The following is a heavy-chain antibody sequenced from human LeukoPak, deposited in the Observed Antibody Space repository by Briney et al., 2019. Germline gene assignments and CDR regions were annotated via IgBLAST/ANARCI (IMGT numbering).Heavy chain of an antibody. CDR1: GGSISSSSYY. D-gene: IGHD3-3*01. CDR2: IYYSGST. V-gene: IGHV4-39*01. CDR3: ANTILGDYYYYYMDV. Sequence: SETLSLTCTVSGGSISSSSYYWGWIRQPPGKGLEWIGSIYYSGSTYYNPSLKSRVTISVDTSKNQFSLTLSSVTAADTAVYYCANTILGDYYYYYMDVWGKGTTVTVSS. J-gene: IGHJ6*03.